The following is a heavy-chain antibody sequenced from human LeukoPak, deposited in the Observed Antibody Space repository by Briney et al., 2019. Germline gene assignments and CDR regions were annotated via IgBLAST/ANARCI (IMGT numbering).Heavy chain of an antibody. V-gene: IGHV4-4*07. CDR3: ARESGGGVIIPAAILDY. D-gene: IGHD2-2*01. CDR1: GGPISSYY. CDR2: ISTNGGT. J-gene: IGHJ4*02. Sequence: SETLSLTCTVSGGPISSYYWSWIRQPAGKGLEWIGRISTNGGTSYNPSLKSRVTISVDKSKNQLSLKLTSVTAADTAVYYCARESGGGVIIPAAILDYWGQGTLVTVSS.